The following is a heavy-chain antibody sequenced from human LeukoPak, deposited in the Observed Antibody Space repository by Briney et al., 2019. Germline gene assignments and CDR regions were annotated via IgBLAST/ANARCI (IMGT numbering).Heavy chain of an antibody. V-gene: IGHV3-7*01. Sequence: QSGGPLRLSCSASGFTFSSYWMSWVRQAPGKGLEWVANIKQDGSEKYYVDSVKGRFTISRDNAKNSLYLQMNSLRAEDTAVYYCARETFTVTSMGAFDIWGQGTMVTVSS. CDR3: ARETFTVTSMGAFDI. J-gene: IGHJ3*02. CDR2: IKQDGSEK. D-gene: IGHD4-17*01. CDR1: GFTFSSYW.